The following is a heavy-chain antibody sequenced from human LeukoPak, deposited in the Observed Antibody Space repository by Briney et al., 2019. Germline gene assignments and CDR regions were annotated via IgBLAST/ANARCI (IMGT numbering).Heavy chain of an antibody. D-gene: IGHD6-19*01. CDR1: GFIFSYYG. CDR2: MWSDGIRK. J-gene: IGHJ3*02. V-gene: IGHV3-33*01. Sequence: PGRSLRLSCATSGFIFSYYGIHWVRQAPGKGLEWVAVMWSDGIRKYYTDSVKGRFTVYRDTSKNTQYLEMSSLRVEDTAVYYCTRDADTSGHYDIFDIWGQGTMVTVSS. CDR3: TRDADTSGHYDIFDI.